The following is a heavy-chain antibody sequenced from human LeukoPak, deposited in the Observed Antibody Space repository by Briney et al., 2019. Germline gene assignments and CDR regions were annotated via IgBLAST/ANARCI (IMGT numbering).Heavy chain of an antibody. CDR2: INHSGST. CDR3: ARGFPVRRGYSSRAYNWFDP. D-gene: IGHD6-13*01. CDR1: GGSFSGYY. J-gene: IGHJ5*02. V-gene: IGHV4-34*01. Sequence: SETLSLTCAVYGGSFSGYYWSWIRQPPGKGLEWIGEINHSGSTNYNPSLKSRVTISVGTSKNQFSLKLSSVTAADTAVYYCARGFPVRRGYSSRAYNWFDPWGQGTLVTVSS.